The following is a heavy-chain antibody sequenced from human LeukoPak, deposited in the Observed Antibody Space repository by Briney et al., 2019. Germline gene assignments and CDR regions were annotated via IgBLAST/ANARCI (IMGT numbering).Heavy chain of an antibody. CDR1: GFTFSNYG. J-gene: IGHJ5*02. CDR3: ARGATDTTRWFDP. D-gene: IGHD1-7*01. CDR2: ISRASESI. Sequence: GGTLRLSCAASGFTFSNYGMNWVRQAPGKGLEWVSIISRASESIFYADSVKGRFTISRDNAKNSLYLQMNGLRAEDTAAYYCARGATDTTRWFDPWGQGTLVTVSS. V-gene: IGHV3-21*01.